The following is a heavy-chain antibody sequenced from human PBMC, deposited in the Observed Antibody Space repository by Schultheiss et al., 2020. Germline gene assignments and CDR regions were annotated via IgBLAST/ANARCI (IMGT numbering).Heavy chain of an antibody. D-gene: IGHD4-17*01. J-gene: IGHJ3*02. CDR3: ARGAGDYGALKGFFDI. CDR2: INWNGGST. V-gene: IGHV3-20*01. CDR1: GFTFSSYG. Sequence: GGSLRLSCAASGFTFSSYGMSWVRQAPGKGLEWVSGINWNGGSTGYADSVKGRFTISRDNAKNSLYLQMNSLRAEDTALYHCARGAGDYGALKGFFDIWGQGTMVTVSS.